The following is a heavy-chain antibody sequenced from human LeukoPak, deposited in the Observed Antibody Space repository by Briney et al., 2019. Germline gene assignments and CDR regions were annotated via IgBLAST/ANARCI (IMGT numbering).Heavy chain of an antibody. CDR2: ISSSGSTI. V-gene: IGHV3-11*01. CDR3: ARDATMVRGDLFAY. Sequence: GGSLRLSCAASRFTFSDYYMSWIRQAPGKGLEWVSYISSSGSTIYYADSVKGRFTISRDNAKNSLSLQMNSLRAEDTAVYYCARDATMVRGDLFAYWGQGTLVTVSS. D-gene: IGHD3-10*01. J-gene: IGHJ4*02. CDR1: RFTFSDYY.